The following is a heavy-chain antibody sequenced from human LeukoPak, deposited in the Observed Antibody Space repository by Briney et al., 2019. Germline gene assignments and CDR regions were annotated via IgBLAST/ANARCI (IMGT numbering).Heavy chain of an antibody. V-gene: IGHV3-23*01. J-gene: IGHJ1*01. CDR2: ISGSGGST. CDR3: AKDLEEGSLGLGLSPYFQH. Sequence: GGSLRLSCAASGFTFSSYAMSWVRQAPGKGLEWVSAISGSGGSTYYADSVKGRFTISRDNSKNTLYLQMNSLRAEDTAVYYCAKDLEEGSLGLGLSPYFQHWGQGTLVTVSS. D-gene: IGHD2-15*01. CDR1: GFTFSSYA.